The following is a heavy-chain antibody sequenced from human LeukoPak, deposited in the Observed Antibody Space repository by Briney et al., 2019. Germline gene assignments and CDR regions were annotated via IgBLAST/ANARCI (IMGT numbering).Heavy chain of an antibody. Sequence: LGGSLRLSCAASGFTFSSHSMNWARQAPGKGLEWVASINHNGNVNYYVDSVKGRFTISRDNAKNSLYLQMSNLRAEDTAVYFCARGGGLDVWGQGATVTVSS. V-gene: IGHV3-7*03. CDR2: INHNGNVN. D-gene: IGHD3-16*01. CDR3: ARGGGLDV. CDR1: GFTFSSHS. J-gene: IGHJ6*02.